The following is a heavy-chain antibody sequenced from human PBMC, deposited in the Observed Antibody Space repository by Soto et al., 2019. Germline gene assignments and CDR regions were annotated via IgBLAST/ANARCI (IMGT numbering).Heavy chain of an antibody. J-gene: IGHJ4*02. CDR2: IGSSGGTI. CDR3: AKLAATVASDY. D-gene: IGHD4-17*01. CDR1: GYTFTGYY. V-gene: IGHV3-11*01. Sequence: SCKASGYTFTGYYMHWIRQAPGKGLEWLSYIGSSGGTIFYADSVKGRFTISRDNAKNSLYLQMNSLRAEDTAVYYCAKLAATVASDYWGQGTLVTVSS.